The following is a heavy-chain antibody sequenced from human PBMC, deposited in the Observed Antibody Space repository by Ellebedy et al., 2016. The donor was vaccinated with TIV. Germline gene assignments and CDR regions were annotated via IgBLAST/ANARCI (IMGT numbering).Heavy chain of an antibody. Sequence: GESLKISXAASGFTFSSYAVSWVRQAPGKGLEWVSAVSGSSGRTDYADSVKGRFTISRDNSKSTMYLQMNSLRAEDTAVYYCATNGNYYGSGSYFYYFDYWGQGTLVTVSS. CDR2: VSGSSGRT. CDR3: ATNGNYYGSGSYFYYFDY. CDR1: GFTFSSYA. J-gene: IGHJ4*02. D-gene: IGHD3-10*01. V-gene: IGHV3-23*01.